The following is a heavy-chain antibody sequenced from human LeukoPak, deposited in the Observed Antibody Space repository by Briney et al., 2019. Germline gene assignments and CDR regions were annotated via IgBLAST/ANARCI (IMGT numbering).Heavy chain of an antibody. V-gene: IGHV4-39*01. CDR2: VST. CDR3: ARPGIAATGAFDC. D-gene: IGHD6-13*01. Sequence: SETLSLTCTVSGGSITSSSHYWGWIRQPPGKGLEWIGVSTYYNPSLKNRVTISRDTSKNQFSLNLTSVTAADTAVYFCARPGIAATGAFDCWGQGTLVTVSS. J-gene: IGHJ4*02. CDR1: GGSITSSSHY.